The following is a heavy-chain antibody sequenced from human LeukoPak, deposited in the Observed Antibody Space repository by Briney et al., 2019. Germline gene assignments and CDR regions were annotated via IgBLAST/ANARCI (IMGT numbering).Heavy chain of an antibody. CDR1: GYTFTSYG. CDR2: ISAYNGNT. Sequence: ASVKVSCKASGYTFTSYGISWVRQAPRQGLEWMGWISAYNGNTNYAQKLQGRVTMTTDTSTSTAYMELRSLRSDDTAVYYCARQVTPSYYYYYYYMDVWGKGTTVTVSS. CDR3: ARQVTPSYYYYYYYMDV. J-gene: IGHJ6*03. V-gene: IGHV1-18*01. D-gene: IGHD4-23*01.